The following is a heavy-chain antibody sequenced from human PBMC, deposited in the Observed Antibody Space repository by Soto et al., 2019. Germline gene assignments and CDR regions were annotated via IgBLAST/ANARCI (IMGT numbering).Heavy chain of an antibody. Sequence: QLQLQESGSGLVKPSQTLSLTCAVSGVSISSAGYSWSWIRQPPGKGLEWIGYIYHSGSTYYNPSLKSRVTISVDRSRNQFSLKLKSVTAADTSVYYCARGGTLGHWYFDLWGRGTLVTVSS. CDR3: ARGGTLGHWYFDL. CDR2: IYHSGST. CDR1: GVSISSAGYS. V-gene: IGHV4-30-2*01. D-gene: IGHD1-1*01. J-gene: IGHJ2*01.